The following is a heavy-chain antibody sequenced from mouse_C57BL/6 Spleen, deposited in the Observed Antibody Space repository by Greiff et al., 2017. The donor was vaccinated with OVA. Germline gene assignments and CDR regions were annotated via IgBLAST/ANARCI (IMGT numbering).Heavy chain of an antibody. V-gene: IGHV5-4*01. CDR2: ISDGGSYT. CDR3: ARDRYYDCEYYAMDD. Sequence: EVQGVESGGGLVKPGGSLKLSCAASGFTFSSYAMSWVRQTPEKRLEWVATISDGGSYTYYPDNVKGRFTNSRDTAKNNLYLQMSHLRSEDTAMYYCARDRYYDCEYYAMDDWGKGTSVTVSS. D-gene: IGHD2-4*01. J-gene: IGHJ4*01. CDR1: GFTFSSYA.